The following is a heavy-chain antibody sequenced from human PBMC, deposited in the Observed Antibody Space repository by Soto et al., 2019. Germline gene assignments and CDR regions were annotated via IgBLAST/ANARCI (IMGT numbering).Heavy chain of an antibody. V-gene: IGHV3-33*01. CDR2: IWYDGSNK. J-gene: IGHJ3*02. CDR3: ARDGYRSPSDDYGRGDI. D-gene: IGHD4-17*01. CDR1: GFTFSSYG. Sequence: GGSLRLSCAASGFTFSSYGMHWVRQAPGKGLEWVAVIWYDGSNKYYADSVKGRFTISRDNSKNTLYLQMNSLGAEDTAVYYGARDGYRSPSDDYGRGDIWGQGTMVTVSS.